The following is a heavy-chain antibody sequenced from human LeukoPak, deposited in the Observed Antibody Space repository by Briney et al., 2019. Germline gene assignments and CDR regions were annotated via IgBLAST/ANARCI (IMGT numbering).Heavy chain of an antibody. V-gene: IGHV4-31*03. CDR2: IYSSGTT. CDR3: ASSAATYYSYFYYYMGV. D-gene: IGHD6-25*01. CDR1: GGSINSGNYY. Sequence: SETLSLTCRVSGGSINSGNYYWSWLRQHPGRGLEWVGYIYSSGTTYYNPSLKSRVTISVDTSKNQFSLILSSVTAADTAVYYCASSAATYYSYFYYYMGVWGNGTTVTVSS. J-gene: IGHJ6*03.